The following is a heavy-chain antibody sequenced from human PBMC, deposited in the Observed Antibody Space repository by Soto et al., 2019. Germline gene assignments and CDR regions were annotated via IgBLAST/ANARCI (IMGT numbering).Heavy chain of an antibody. D-gene: IGHD3-3*01. V-gene: IGHV4-59*01. Sequence: PSETLSLTCTVSGGSISSYYWSWIRQPPGKGLEWIGYIYYSGSTNYNPSLKSRVTISVDTSKNQFSLKLSSVTAADTAVYYCARSDPPGLRLDYWGQGTLVTVSS. J-gene: IGHJ4*02. CDR2: IYYSGST. CDR1: GGSISSYY. CDR3: ARSDPPGLRLDY.